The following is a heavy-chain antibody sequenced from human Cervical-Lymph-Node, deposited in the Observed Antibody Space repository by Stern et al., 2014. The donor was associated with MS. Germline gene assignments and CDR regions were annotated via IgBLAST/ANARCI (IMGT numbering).Heavy chain of an antibody. CDR2: IYYSAST. D-gene: IGHD2-2*01. V-gene: IGHV4-30-4*01. CDR1: GGSISSGDYY. CDR3: ASANCSSTSCPNWFDP. J-gene: IGHJ5*02. Sequence: EQLLESVPGLVKPSQTLSLTCTVSGGSISSGDYYWSWIRQPPGKGLEWIGYIYYSASTYYNPSLYSRVTISVDTSKNQFSLKLSSVTAADTAVYYCASANCSSTSCPNWFDPWGQGTLVTVSS.